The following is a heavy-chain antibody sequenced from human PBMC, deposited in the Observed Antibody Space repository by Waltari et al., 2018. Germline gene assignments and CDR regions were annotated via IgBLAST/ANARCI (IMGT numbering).Heavy chain of an antibody. Sequence: EVQLVESGGGLVQPGRSLRLSCAASGFTFDDYAMPWVRQAPGKGLEWVSGISWNSGSIGYADSVKGRFTISRDNAKNSLYLQMNSLRAEDTALYYCAKDMGRWLQSAFDIWGQGTMVTVSS. CDR1: GFTFDDYA. CDR2: ISWNSGSI. D-gene: IGHD5-12*01. CDR3: AKDMGRWLQSAFDI. V-gene: IGHV3-9*01. J-gene: IGHJ3*02.